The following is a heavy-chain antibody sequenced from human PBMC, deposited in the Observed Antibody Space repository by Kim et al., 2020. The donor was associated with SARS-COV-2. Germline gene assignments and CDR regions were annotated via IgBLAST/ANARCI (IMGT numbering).Heavy chain of an antibody. D-gene: IGHD3-10*01. CDR3: ATAMVRGFDY. V-gene: IGHV4-39*01. Sequence: TTYYNPSLKSRVTISVDTSKNQFSLKLSSVTAADTAVYYCATAMVRGFDYWGQGTLVTVSS. J-gene: IGHJ4*02. CDR2: TT.